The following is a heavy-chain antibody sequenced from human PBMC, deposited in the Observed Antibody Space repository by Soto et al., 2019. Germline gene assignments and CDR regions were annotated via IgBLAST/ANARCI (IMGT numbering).Heavy chain of an antibody. Sequence: EVRPVESGGGLVQPGGSLRLSCSTSGFNPTDGWMHWVRQTPGKGLLWVSRIKSDGTSASYADFVEGRFTVSRDNARNTLDLQMSSLRAEDTAVYYCTSGAAFRGQGILVTVSS. J-gene: IGHJ4*02. D-gene: IGHD6-25*01. CDR1: GFNPTDGW. CDR3: TSGAAF. V-gene: IGHV3-74*01. CDR2: IKSDGTSA.